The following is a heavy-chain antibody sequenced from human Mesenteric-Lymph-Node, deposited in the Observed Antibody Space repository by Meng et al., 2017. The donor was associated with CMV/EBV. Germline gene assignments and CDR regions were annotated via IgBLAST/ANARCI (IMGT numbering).Heavy chain of an antibody. CDR2: INPNSGGT. V-gene: IGHV1-2*02. D-gene: IGHD3-10*01. Sequence: ASVKVSCKASGYTFNVFYMHWVRQAPGQGLEWMGWINPNSGGTNYAQKFQGRVTMTRDTSISTAYMELSRLRSDDTAVYYCARAWMGSFDYWGQGTLVTVSS. CDR3: ARAWMGSFDY. J-gene: IGHJ4*02. CDR1: GYTFNVFY.